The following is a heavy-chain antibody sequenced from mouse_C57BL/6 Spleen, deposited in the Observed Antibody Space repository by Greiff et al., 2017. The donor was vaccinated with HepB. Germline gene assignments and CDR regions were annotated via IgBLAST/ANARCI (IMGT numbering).Heavy chain of an antibody. J-gene: IGHJ2*01. CDR1: GYAFSSSW. V-gene: IGHV1-82*01. Sequence: QVQLQQSGPELVKPGASVKISCKASGYAFSSSWMNWVKQRPGKGLEWIGRIYPGDGDTNYNGKFKGKATLTADNSSSTAYMQLSSLTSEDSAVYFCARSYFDYWGQGTTLTVSS. CDR2: IYPGDGDT. CDR3: ARSYFDY.